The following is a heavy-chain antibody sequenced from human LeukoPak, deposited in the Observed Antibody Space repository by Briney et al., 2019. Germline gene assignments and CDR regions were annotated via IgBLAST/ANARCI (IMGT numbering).Heavy chain of an antibody. J-gene: IGHJ4*02. D-gene: IGHD3-10*01. CDR2: IIPILGIA. CDR1: GGTFSSYT. Sequence: SVKVSCKASGGTFSSYTISWVRQVPGQGLEWMGRIIPILGIANYAQKFQGRVTITADKSTSTAYMELSSLRSEDTAVYYCAIRYGSGSSYFDYWGQGTLVTVSS. V-gene: IGHV1-69*02. CDR3: AIRYGSGSSYFDY.